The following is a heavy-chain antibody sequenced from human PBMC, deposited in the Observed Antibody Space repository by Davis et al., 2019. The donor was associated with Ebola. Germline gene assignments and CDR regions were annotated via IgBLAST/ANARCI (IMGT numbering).Heavy chain of an antibody. V-gene: IGHV1-2*02. CDR2: INPNSGGT. CDR1: GYTFTGYY. Sequence: AASVKVSCKASGYTFTGYYMHWVRQAPGQGLEWMGWINPNSGGTNNAQKFQGRVTMTRGTSISTAYMELNSLTSDDTAVYYCARAVPATQNLDYWGPGTLVTVSS. J-gene: IGHJ4*02. D-gene: IGHD2-15*01. CDR3: ARAVPATQNLDY.